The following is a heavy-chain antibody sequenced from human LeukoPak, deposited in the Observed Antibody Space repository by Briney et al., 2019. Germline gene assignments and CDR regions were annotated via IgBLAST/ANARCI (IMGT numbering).Heavy chain of an antibody. V-gene: IGHV3-9*01. CDR3: AKGVGSGSYCEVDY. J-gene: IGHJ4*02. CDR1: GFTLSNYW. Sequence: GGSLRLSCAASGFTLSNYWMHWVRQTPGKGLEWVSGISWNSGSIGYADSVKGRFTISRDNAKNSLYLQMNSLRAEDTALYYCAKGVGSGSYCEVDYWGQGTLVTVSS. CDR2: ISWNSGSI. D-gene: IGHD3-10*01.